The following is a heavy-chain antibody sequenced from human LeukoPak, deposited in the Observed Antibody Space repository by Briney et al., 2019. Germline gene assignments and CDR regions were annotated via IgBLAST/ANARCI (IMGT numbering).Heavy chain of an antibody. D-gene: IGHD4-17*01. CDR2: ISSSSSYI. J-gene: IGHJ4*02. Sequence: GGSLRLSCAASGFTFSSYSMNWVRQAPGKGLEWVSSISSSSSYIYYADSVKGRFTISRDNAKNSLYLQMNSLRAEDTAVYYCARDNRLHYGAEDYWGQGTLVTVSS. CDR1: GFTFSSYS. CDR3: ARDNRLHYGAEDY. V-gene: IGHV3-21*01.